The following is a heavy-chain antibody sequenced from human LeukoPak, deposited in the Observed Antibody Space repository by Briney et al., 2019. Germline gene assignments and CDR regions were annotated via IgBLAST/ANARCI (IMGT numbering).Heavy chain of an antibody. J-gene: IGHJ3*02. CDR2: VHYSGST. Sequence: SETLSLTCTVSGVSVGSDNYYWSWIRQPPGRGLEWVGCVHYSGSTNYSPSVKSRVTISIDTSRNHFSLKLSSVTAADTAVYYCARNMVRGVTDSFDIWGQGTMVTVSS. CDR3: ARNMVRGVTDSFDI. V-gene: IGHV4-61*03. CDR1: GVSVGSDNYY. D-gene: IGHD3-10*01.